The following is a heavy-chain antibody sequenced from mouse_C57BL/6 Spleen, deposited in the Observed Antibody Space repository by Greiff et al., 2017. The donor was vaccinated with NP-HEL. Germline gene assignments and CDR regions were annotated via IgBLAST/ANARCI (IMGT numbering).Heavy chain of an antibody. J-gene: IGHJ3*01. CDR1: GYAFTNYL. CDR2: INPGSGGT. D-gene: IGHD1-1*01. CDR3: ANSYGGFAC. Sequence: VQLQQSGAELVRPGTSVKVSCKASGYAFTNYLIEWVKQRPGQGLEWIGVINPGSGGTNYNEKFKGKATLTADKASSTAYMQLSRLTSEAAAVYFCANSYGGFACWGQGTLVTVSA. V-gene: IGHV1-54*01.